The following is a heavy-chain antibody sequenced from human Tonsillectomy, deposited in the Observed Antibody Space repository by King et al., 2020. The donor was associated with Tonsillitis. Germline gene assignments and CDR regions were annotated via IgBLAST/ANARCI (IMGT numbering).Heavy chain of an antibody. CDR2: IIPLFDTA. V-gene: IGHV1-69*01. J-gene: IGHJ6*02. D-gene: IGHD2-21*02. CDR1: GGTFSSYV. Sequence: VQLVESGAEVKKPGSSVKVSCKASGGTFSSYVISWVRQAPGQGLEWMGGIIPLFDTANYAQKFQGRVTITADESTSTAYMELSSLRSEDTAVYYCAGRVVTHGMDVWGQGTTVTVSS. CDR3: AGRVVTHGMDV.